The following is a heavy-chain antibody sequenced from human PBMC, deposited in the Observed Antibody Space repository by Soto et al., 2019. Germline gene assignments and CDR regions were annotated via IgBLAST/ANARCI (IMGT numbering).Heavy chain of an antibody. Sequence: QVQLQQWGAGLLKPSETLSLTCAVYGGSFSGYYWSWIRQPPGKGLEWIGEINHSGSTNYNPSLKSRVTRSVDTSKNQFSLKLRSVTAADTAVYYCARTRPRWQQALVDPWGQGTLVTVSS. CDR1: GGSFSGYY. J-gene: IGHJ5*02. D-gene: IGHD6-13*01. CDR3: ARTRPRWQQALVDP. V-gene: IGHV4-34*01. CDR2: INHSGST.